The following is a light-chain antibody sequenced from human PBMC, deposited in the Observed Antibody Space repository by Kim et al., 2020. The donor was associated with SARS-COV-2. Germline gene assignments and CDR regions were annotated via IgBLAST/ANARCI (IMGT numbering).Light chain of an antibody. J-gene: IGKJ3*01. CDR2: LGS. V-gene: IGKV2-28*01. Sequence: DIVMTQSPLSLPVTPGEPASISCRSSQSLLHSNGYNYLDWYLQKPGQSPQLLIYLGSNRASGVPDRFSGSGSGTDFTLKISRVEAEDVGVYYCMQALQTPRLKFTFGPGTKVDIK. CDR1: QSLLHSNGYNY. CDR3: MQALQTPRLKFT.